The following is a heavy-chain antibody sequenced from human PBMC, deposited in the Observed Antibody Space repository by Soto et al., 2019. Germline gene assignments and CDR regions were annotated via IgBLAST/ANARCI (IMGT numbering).Heavy chain of an antibody. CDR3: AKDPTGKQWLVSGLDY. V-gene: IGHV3-30*18. J-gene: IGHJ4*02. Sequence: QVQLVESGGGVVQPGRSLRLSCAASGFTFSSYGMHWVRQAPGKGLEWVAVISYDGSNKYYADSVKGRFTISRDNSKNTLYLQMNSLSAEDTAVYYCAKDPTGKQWLVSGLDYWGQGTLVTVSS. CDR2: ISYDGSNK. D-gene: IGHD6-19*01. CDR1: GFTFSSYG.